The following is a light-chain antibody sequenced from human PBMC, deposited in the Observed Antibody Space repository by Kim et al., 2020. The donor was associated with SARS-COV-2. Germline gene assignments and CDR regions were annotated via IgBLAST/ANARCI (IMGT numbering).Light chain of an antibody. V-gene: IGKV3-15*01. CDR2: GAS. CDR3: QQYINWPT. J-gene: IGKJ4*01. CDR1: QSVSSN. Sequence: SPGESATLTCRASQSVSSNLAWYQQKPGQTPRLLIYGASTRATGIPARFSGSGSGTEFTLTISSLQSEDFAVYYCQQYINWPTFGGGTKVDIK.